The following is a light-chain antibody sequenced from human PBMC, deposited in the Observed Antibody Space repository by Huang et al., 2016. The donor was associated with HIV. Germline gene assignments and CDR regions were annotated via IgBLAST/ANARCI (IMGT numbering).Light chain of an antibody. CDR3: QQRGNWPLT. J-gene: IGKJ4*01. CDR1: QSVRGY. V-gene: IGKV3-11*01. Sequence: EIVLTQSPATLSLSPGERATLSCRASQSVRGYFAWYQQKPGQPPRLLISDAAKRATGIPARFTGSGSGTDFTLTISSLEPEDFVVYYCQQRGNWPLTFGGGTKVEIK. CDR2: DAA.